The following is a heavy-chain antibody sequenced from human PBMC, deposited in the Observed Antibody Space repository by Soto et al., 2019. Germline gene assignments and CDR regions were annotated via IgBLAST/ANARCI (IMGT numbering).Heavy chain of an antibody. CDR2: IYYSGST. CDR1: GGSISSSSYY. J-gene: IGHJ4*02. CDR3: ARIASNWNYEGNYPVDY. Sequence: SETLSLTCTVSGGSISSSSYYWGWIRQPPGKGLEWIGSIYYSGSTYYNPSLKSRVTISVDTSKNQFSLKLSSVTAADTAVYYCARIASNWNYEGNYPVDYWGQGTLVTVSS. V-gene: IGHV4-39*01. D-gene: IGHD1-7*01.